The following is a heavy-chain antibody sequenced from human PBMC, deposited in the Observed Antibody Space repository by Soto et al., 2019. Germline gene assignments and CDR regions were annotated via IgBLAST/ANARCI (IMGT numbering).Heavy chain of an antibody. CDR3: ARERSSSWNLVY. V-gene: IGHV3-30-3*01. CDR1: GFTFSSYA. J-gene: IGHJ4*02. CDR2: ISYDGSNK. Sequence: QVQLVESGGGVVQPGRSLRLSCAASGFTFSSYAMHWVRQAPGKGLEWVAVISYDGSNKYYADSVKGRFTISRDNSKNTLYLQMNSLRAEDTAVYYCARERSSSWNLVYWGQGTLVTVSS. D-gene: IGHD6-13*01.